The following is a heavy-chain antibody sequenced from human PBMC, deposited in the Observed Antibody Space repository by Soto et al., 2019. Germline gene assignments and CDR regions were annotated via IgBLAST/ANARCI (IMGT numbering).Heavy chain of an antibody. Sequence: LXISCNGSAYSFTSYLISWVRQIPGKGLEWMGRIDPSDSYTNYSPSFQGHVTISADKSISTAYLQWSSLKASDTAMYYCATQGIAVAGGAFDIWGQGTMVTVSS. CDR2: IDPSDSYT. CDR1: AYSFTSYL. J-gene: IGHJ3*02. CDR3: ATQGIAVAGGAFDI. D-gene: IGHD6-19*01. V-gene: IGHV5-10-1*01.